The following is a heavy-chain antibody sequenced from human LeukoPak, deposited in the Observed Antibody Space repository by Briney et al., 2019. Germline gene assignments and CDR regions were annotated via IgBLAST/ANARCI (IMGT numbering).Heavy chain of an antibody. CDR2: IYYSETT. Sequence: SETLSLTCTVSGGSISSSNYYWDWIRQPPGKGLEWIGSIYYSETTYDNPSLKSRVTMSIDTSKNQFSLKLSSVTAADSAVYYCARQRAHYYYYYIDVWGKGTTVTVS. CDR1: GGSISSSNYY. CDR3: ARQRAHYYYYYIDV. V-gene: IGHV4-39*01. J-gene: IGHJ6*03.